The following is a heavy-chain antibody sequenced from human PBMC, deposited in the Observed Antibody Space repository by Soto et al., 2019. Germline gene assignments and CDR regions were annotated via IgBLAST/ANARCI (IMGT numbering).Heavy chain of an antibody. J-gene: IGHJ4*02. CDR3: ARDPLTYYDILTAPYFDY. D-gene: IGHD3-9*01. CDR2: INSDGSST. CDR1: GFTFSSYW. V-gene: IGHV3-74*01. Sequence: GGSLRLSCAASGFTFSSYWMHWVRQAPGKGLVWVPRINSDGSSTSYADSVKGRFTISRDNAKNTLYLQMNSLRAEDTAVYYCARDPLTYYDILTAPYFDYWGQGTLVTVSS.